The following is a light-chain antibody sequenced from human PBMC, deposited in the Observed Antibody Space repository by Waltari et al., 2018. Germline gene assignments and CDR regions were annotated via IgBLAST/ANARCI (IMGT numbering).Light chain of an antibody. CDR3: QAWDSSTVV. Sequence: SYELTQPPSVSVSPGQTASITCSGDKLGDKYACWYQQKPGQSPVLVNYQDNKRPSGIPERFSCSNSGNTATLTISGTQAMDEADYYCQAWDSSTVVFGGGTKLTVL. CDR1: KLGDKY. CDR2: QDN. V-gene: IGLV3-1*01. J-gene: IGLJ2*01.